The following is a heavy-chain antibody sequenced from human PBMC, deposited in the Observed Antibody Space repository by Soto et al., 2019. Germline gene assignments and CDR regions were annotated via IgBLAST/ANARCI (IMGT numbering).Heavy chain of an antibody. V-gene: IGHV3-21*01. CDR1: GFTFSDYS. CDR2: IGNRGSYI. Sequence: EVHLVESGGGLVKPGGSLRLSCVASGFTFSDYSMNWVRKAPGKGLEWISSIGNRGSYIFYADSVKGRFTISRDNAKNSLYLQMGGVTAVDTAVYYCARDFFEVSGIMQMDVWGQGTTVTVSS. D-gene: IGHD3-16*01. CDR3: ARDFFEVSGIMQMDV. J-gene: IGHJ6*02.